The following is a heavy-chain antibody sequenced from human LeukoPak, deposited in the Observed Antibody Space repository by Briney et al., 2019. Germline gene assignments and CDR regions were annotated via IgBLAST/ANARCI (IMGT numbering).Heavy chain of an antibody. CDR1: GGSFSGYY. CDR3: ARGPLHDY. Sequence: SETLSLTCAVYGGSFSGYYWSWIRQPPGKGLEWIGEINHSGSTNYNPSLKSRVTISVDTSKNQFSLKLSSVTAADTAVYYCARGPLHDYWGQGSLVTVSS. CDR2: INHSGST. V-gene: IGHV4-34*01. J-gene: IGHJ4*02.